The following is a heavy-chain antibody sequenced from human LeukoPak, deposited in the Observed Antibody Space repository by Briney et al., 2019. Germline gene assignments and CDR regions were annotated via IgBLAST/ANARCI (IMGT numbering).Heavy chain of an antibody. CDR3: AKDGYSSGLLDY. Sequence: PGGSLRLSCAVSGFTVSSNYMSWVRQALGEGLEWVSVIYSGGGTYYADSVKGRFTISRDNSKNTLYLQMNSLRAEDTAVYYCAKDGYSSGLLDYWGQGTLATVSS. J-gene: IGHJ4*02. CDR2: IYSGGGT. CDR1: GFTVSSNY. D-gene: IGHD6-19*01. V-gene: IGHV3-66*01.